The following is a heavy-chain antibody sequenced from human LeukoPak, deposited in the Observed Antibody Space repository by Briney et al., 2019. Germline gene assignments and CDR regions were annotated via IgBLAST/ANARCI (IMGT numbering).Heavy chain of an antibody. Sequence: GGSLRLSCAASGFTFSSYWMSWVRQAPGKGLEWVANIKQDGSEKYYVDSVKGRFTISRDNAKNSLYLQMNSLRAEDTAVYYCARDYYYDSSGYYGSDAFDIWGQGTMVTVSS. CDR1: GFTFSSYW. J-gene: IGHJ3*02. CDR3: ARDYYYDSSGYYGSDAFDI. V-gene: IGHV3-7*03. CDR2: IKQDGSEK. D-gene: IGHD3-22*01.